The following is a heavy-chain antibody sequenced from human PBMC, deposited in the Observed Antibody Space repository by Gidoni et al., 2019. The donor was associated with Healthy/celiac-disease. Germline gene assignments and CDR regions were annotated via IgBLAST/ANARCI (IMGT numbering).Heavy chain of an antibody. V-gene: IGHV3-9*01. CDR2: ISWNSGSI. CDR3: AKDTENYGDYLFDGMDV. D-gene: IGHD4-17*01. CDR1: GFTFDDYA. Sequence: EVQLVESGGGLLQPGRSLRLSCAASGFTFDDYAMHGARQAPGKGLEWVSGISWNSGSIGYADSVKGRFTISRDNAKNSLYLQMNSLRAEDTALYYCAKDTENYGDYLFDGMDVWGQGTTVTVSS. J-gene: IGHJ6*02.